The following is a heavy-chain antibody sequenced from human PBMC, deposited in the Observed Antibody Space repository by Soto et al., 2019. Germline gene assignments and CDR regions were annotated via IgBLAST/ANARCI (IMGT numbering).Heavy chain of an antibody. CDR3: ARGDREDILVVVGARPGEYGIDI. Sequence: GGSLRLSCAASGFTFRNHAMHWVRQAPGKGLECLAVIAYDGSNAFYRDSVKGRFTISRDNSKSTLYLHMNSLRSEDTGVYYCARGDREDILVVVGARPGEYGIDIWGQGTTVPVSS. V-gene: IGHV3-30-3*01. J-gene: IGHJ6*02. CDR1: GFTFRNHA. D-gene: IGHD2-15*01. CDR2: IAYDGSNA.